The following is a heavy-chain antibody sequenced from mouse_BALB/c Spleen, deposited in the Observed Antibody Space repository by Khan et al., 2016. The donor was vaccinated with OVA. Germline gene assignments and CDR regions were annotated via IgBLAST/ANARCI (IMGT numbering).Heavy chain of an antibody. J-gene: IGHJ3*01. CDR1: GYTITTYT. CDR3: ARYYYGYTYGFAY. V-gene: IGHV1-4*01. Sequence: QVQLKQSRAELARPGASVKMSCKASGYTITTYTMHWVKQRPGQGLEWIGYIDPSSAYTNYNQKFKDKATLTADKSSSTAYMQLSGLTSEDSAVYYCARYYYGYTYGFAYWGQGTLVTVSA. D-gene: IGHD1-1*01. CDR2: IDPSSAYT.